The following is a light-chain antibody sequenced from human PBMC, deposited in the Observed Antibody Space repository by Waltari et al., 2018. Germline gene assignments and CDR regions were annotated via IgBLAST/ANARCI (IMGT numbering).Light chain of an antibody. CDR3: QQGYSYRWT. Sequence: DIQMTQSPSSLSASVGDTVTITCQASQGIGNNLTWYQQKPGKAPKLLIYRASSLQRGIPSRFSGSGAGTEFTRTISSLQPEDLGTYYCQQGYSYRWTFGQGTKVEIK. CDR2: RAS. J-gene: IGKJ1*01. CDR1: QGIGNN. V-gene: IGKV1-16*01.